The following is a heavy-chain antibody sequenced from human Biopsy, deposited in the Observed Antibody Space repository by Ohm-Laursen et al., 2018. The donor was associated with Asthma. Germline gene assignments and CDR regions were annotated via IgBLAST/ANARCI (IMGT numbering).Heavy chain of an antibody. J-gene: IGHJ4*02. CDR1: GFTVSRDH. CDR2: IYSGGTS. CDR3: ARGDSSGWSHYYFDY. D-gene: IGHD6-19*01. V-gene: IGHV3-53*01. Sequence: GTLSLTCAASGFTVSRDHMFWVRQAPGKGLEWVSVIYSGGTSDTADSVRGRFTISRDFYKNTLYLQMDSLRAEDTAVYYCARGDSSGWSHYYFDYWGQGTLVTVSS.